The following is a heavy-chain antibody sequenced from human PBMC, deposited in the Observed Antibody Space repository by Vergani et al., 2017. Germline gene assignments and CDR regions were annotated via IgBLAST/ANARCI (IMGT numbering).Heavy chain of an antibody. CDR3: AKDYYDSSGYFDY. Sequence: EVQLVESGGGLVKPGGSLRLSCAASGFTFSSYSMNWVRQAPGKGLEWVSAISGSGGSTYYADSVKGRFTISRDNSKNTLYLQMNSLRAEDTAVYYCAKDYYDSSGYFDYWGQGTLVTVSS. J-gene: IGHJ4*02. V-gene: IGHV3-23*04. D-gene: IGHD3-22*01. CDR2: ISGSGGST. CDR1: GFTFSSYS.